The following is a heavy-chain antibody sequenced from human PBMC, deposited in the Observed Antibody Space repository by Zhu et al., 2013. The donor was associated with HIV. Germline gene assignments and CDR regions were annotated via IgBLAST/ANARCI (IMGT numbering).Heavy chain of an antibody. CDR1: GYTFSSYA. CDR3: ARALGYCSGGSCRRYYFDY. D-gene: IGHD2-15*01. J-gene: IGHJ4*02. Sequence: QVQLVQSGAEVKKPGASVKVSCKASGYTFSSYAISWVRQAPGQGLEWMGWIIPIFGLANYAQRFQGRVTITADESTSTAYMELSSLRSEDTAVYYCARALGYCSGGSCRRYYFDYWGQGTLVTVSS. V-gene: IGHV1-69*01. CDR2: IIPIFGLA.